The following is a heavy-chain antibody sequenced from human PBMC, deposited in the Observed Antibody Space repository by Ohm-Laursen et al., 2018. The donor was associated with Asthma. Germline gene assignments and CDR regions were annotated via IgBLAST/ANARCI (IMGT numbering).Heavy chain of an antibody. CDR2: IYYSGST. J-gene: IGHJ4*02. CDR3: AREPKREYFDP. V-gene: IGHV4-31*03. CDR1: GGSISSGGYY. Sequence: TLSLTCTVSGGSISSGGYYWSWIRQHSGKGLEWIGYIYYSGSTYYNPSLKSRVTRSVDTSKNQFSLKLSSVTAADTAVYYCAREPKREYFDPWGQGTLVTVSS. D-gene: IGHD5-24*01.